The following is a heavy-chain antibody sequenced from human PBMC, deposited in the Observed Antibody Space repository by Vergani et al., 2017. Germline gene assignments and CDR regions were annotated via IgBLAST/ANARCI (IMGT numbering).Heavy chain of an antibody. D-gene: IGHD3-22*01. CDR3: ARDSEYDYDSSGYYPQVHYYYYGMDV. CDR1: GFTFSSYW. J-gene: IGHJ6*02. CDR2: INSDGSST. Sequence: EVQLVESGGGLVQPGGSLRLSCAASGFTFSSYWMHWVRQAPGKGLVWVSRINSDGSSTSYAASVKGRFTISRDNAKNTLYLQMNSLRAEDTAVYYCARDSEYDYDSSGYYPQVHYYYYGMDVWGQGTTVTVSS. V-gene: IGHV3-74*01.